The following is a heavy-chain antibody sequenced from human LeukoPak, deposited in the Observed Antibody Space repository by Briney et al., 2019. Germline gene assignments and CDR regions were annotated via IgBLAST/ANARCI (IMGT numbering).Heavy chain of an antibody. J-gene: IGHJ6*02. V-gene: IGHV1-69*13. Sequence: SVRVSCKASGGTFSNYAITWVRQAPGQGLEWMGGITPVFGTASYAQKFQGRLTITADESTLTAYMELSGLRSEDTAVYYCARDCSSTNCYVSYYYYGMDVWGQGTTVTVSS. CDR3: ARDCSSTNCYVSYYYYGMDV. D-gene: IGHD2-2*01. CDR2: ITPVFGTA. CDR1: GGTFSNYA.